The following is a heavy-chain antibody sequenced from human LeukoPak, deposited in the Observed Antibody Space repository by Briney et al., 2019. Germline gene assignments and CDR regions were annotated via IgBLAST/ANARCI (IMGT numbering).Heavy chain of an antibody. CDR2: IKQGGSEK. Sequence: GGSLRLSCAASGFTFSSYWMSWVRQAPGKGLEWEANIKQGGSEKYYVDSVKGRFTISRDNAKNSLYLQMNSLRAEDTAVYCCAKDQPTGKYCSSTSCVSQPFDYWGQGTLVTVSS. CDR3: AKDQPTGKYCSSTSCVSQPFDY. CDR1: GFTFSSYW. J-gene: IGHJ4*02. D-gene: IGHD2-2*01. V-gene: IGHV3-7*03.